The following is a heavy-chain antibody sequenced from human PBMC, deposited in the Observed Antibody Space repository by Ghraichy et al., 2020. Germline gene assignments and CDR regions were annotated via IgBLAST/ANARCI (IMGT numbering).Heavy chain of an antibody. D-gene: IGHD4-17*01. J-gene: IGHJ6*02. CDR2: IIPIFGTA. CDR3: ARALQYDYGDRLRGARQINYYYGMDV. V-gene: IGHV1-69*13. Sequence: SVKVSCKASGGTFSSYAISWVRQAPGQGLEWMGGIIPIFGTANYAQKFQGRVTITADESTSTAYMELSSLRSEDTAVYYCARALQYDYGDRLRGARQINYYYGMDVWGQGTTVTVSS. CDR1: GGTFSSYA.